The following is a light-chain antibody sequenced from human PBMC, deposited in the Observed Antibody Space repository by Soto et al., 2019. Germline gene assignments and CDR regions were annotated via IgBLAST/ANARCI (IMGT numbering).Light chain of an antibody. J-gene: IGKJ5*01. Sequence: EIVLTHSPATLSLSRGERATLSCRASQSVSSYLAWYQQKPGQAPRLLIYDASNRATGIPARFSGSGSGTDFTLTISSLEPEDFAVYYCQQRSNWPPSITIGQGTRLEIK. CDR1: QSVSSY. CDR3: QQRSNWPPSIT. CDR2: DAS. V-gene: IGKV3-11*01.